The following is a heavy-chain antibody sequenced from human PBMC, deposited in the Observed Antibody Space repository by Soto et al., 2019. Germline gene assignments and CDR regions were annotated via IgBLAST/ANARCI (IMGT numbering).Heavy chain of an antibody. Sequence: PGGSLRLSCAASGFTFSSYGMHWVRQAPGKWLEWVAVISYDGSNKYYADSVKGRFTISRDNSKNTLYLQMNSLRAEDTAVYYCAKNILTGYYTGGYYYYGMDVWGQGXTVTVSS. J-gene: IGHJ6*02. CDR2: ISYDGSNK. V-gene: IGHV3-30*18. CDR3: AKNILTGYYTGGYYYYGMDV. D-gene: IGHD3-9*01. CDR1: GFTFSSYG.